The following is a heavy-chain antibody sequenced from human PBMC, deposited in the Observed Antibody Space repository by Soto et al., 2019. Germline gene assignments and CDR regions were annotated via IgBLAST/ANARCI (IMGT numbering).Heavy chain of an antibody. CDR3: AKKGHYDILTGYSDY. J-gene: IGHJ4*02. V-gene: IGHV3-23*01. D-gene: IGHD3-9*01. Sequence: GGSLRLSCAASGFTFSSYAMSWVRQAPGKGLEWVSAISGSGGSTYYADSVKGRFTISRDNSKNTLYLQMNSLRAEDTAVYYCAKKGHYDILTGYSDYWGQGTLVTVSS. CDR1: GFTFSSYA. CDR2: ISGSGGST.